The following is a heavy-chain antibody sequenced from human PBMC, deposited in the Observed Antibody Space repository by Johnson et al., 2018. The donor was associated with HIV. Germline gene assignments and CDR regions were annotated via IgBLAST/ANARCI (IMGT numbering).Heavy chain of an antibody. D-gene: IGHD2-8*01. CDR3: AKDIWQYMYGAFDV. CDR2: ISWNSGNI. CDR1: GFTFSSYA. J-gene: IGHJ3*01. Sequence: EVQLVESGGGVVQPGRSLRLSCAASGFTFSSYAMHWVRQAPGKGLEWVSSISWNSGNIGYADSVKGRFTISRDNAKNSLYLQMNSLRAEDTALYYCAKDIWQYMYGAFDVWGQGTMVTVSS. V-gene: IGHV3-9*01.